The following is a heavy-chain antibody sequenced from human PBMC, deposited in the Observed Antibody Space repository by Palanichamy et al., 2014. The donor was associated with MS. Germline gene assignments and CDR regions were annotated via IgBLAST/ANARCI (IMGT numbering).Heavy chain of an antibody. J-gene: IGHJ3*02. Sequence: QLQLVQSGAEVKKPGSSVKVSCKASGGTFTTYTINWVRQAPGQGLEWMGGIIPLFGTALYAQKFQGRVTITADKSTNTAYMELSSLKSEHTAIYYCARGVLEPGIAAAGFLGAFDIWGQGTMVTVSS. D-gene: IGHD6-13*01. CDR1: GGTFTTYT. CDR2: IIPLFGTA. V-gene: IGHV1-69*06. CDR3: ARGVLEPGIAAAGFLGAFDI.